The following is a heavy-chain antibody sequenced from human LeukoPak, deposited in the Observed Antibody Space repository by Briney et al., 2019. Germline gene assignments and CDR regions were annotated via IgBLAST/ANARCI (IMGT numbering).Heavy chain of an antibody. V-gene: IGHV4-59*08. CDR1: GGSISGYY. CDR2: IYYSGST. J-gene: IGHJ6*02. Sequence: SETLSLTCTVSGGSISGYYWSWIRQPPGKGLEWIGYIYYSGSTNYNPSLKSRVTISVDTSKNQFSLKLSSVTAADTAVYYCARHSREYSYGPRYGMDVWGQGTTVTVSS. CDR3: ARHSREYSYGPRYGMDV. D-gene: IGHD5-18*01.